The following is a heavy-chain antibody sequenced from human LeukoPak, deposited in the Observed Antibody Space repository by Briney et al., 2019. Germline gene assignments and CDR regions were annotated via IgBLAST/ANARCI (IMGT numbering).Heavy chain of an antibody. CDR3: ARDFGGAYSSFDY. V-gene: IGHV1-69*06. Sequence: SVKVSCKASGYTFTSYYMHWVRQAPGQGLEWMGGIIPIFGTANYAQKFQGRVTITADKSTSTAYMELSSLRSEDTAVYYCARDFGGAYSSFDYWGQGTLVTVSS. CDR1: GYTFTSYY. J-gene: IGHJ4*02. CDR2: IIPIFGTA. D-gene: IGHD3-16*01.